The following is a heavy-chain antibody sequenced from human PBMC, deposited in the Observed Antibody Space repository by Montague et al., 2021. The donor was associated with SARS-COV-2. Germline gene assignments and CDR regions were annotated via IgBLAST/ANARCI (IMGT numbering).Heavy chain of an antibody. D-gene: IGHD3-9*01. CDR3: ARVYYDISAMDV. CDR2: IYYRGST. V-gene: IGHV4-59*12. CDR1: GGSINNSY. Sequence: SETLSLTCTVSGGSINNSYWSWIRHPPGKGLEWIGYIYYRGSTNYNPSLETRVIISVDLAKNQFSLKMSAVTAAAAAVYYCARVYYDISAMDVWGQGTTVTVSS. J-gene: IGHJ6*02.